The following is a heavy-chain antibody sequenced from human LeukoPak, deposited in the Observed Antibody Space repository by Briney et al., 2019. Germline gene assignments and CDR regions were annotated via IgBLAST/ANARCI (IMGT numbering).Heavy chain of an antibody. CDR1: GFTFSSYA. V-gene: IGHV3-23*01. CDR2: ISGSGGST. D-gene: IGHD2-2*01. Sequence: GGSLRLSCAASGFTFSSYAMSWVRQAPGKGLEWVSAISGSGGSTYYADSVKGRFTISRDNSKNTLYLQVNSLRAEDTAVYYCAKYCSSTSCYDYWGQGTLVTVSS. J-gene: IGHJ4*02. CDR3: AKYCSSTSCYDY.